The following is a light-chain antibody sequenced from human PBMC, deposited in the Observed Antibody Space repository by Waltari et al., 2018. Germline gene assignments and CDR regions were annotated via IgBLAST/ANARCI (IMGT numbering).Light chain of an antibody. CDR1: SSDVGGSNY. V-gene: IGLV2-14*03. CDR2: AVS. Sequence: QSALTQPASVSGSPGQSLTISCTGTSSDVGGSNYVSWYQQHPGKAPKPMIYAVSDRPSGVSNRFSGSKSGNTASLTISGLQAEDEADYYCSSYTSSNTYVFGTGTKVTVL. CDR3: SSYTSSNTYV. J-gene: IGLJ1*01.